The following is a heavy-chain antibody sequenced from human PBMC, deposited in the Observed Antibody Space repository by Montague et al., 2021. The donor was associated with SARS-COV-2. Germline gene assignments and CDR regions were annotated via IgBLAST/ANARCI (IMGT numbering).Heavy chain of an antibody. Sequence: SLSLSFAASGFTFSSYEMNWVRQAPGKGLEWVSYISSSGSTIYYADSVKGRFTISRDNAKNSLYLQMNSLRAEDTAVYYCARERDFWSGYYDYWGQGTLVTVSS. CDR1: GFTFSSYE. D-gene: IGHD3-3*01. V-gene: IGHV3-48*03. CDR2: ISSSGSTI. J-gene: IGHJ4*02. CDR3: ARERDFWSGYYDY.